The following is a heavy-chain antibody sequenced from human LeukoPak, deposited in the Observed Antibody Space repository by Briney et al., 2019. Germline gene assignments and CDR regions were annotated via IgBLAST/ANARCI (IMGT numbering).Heavy chain of an antibody. Sequence: GGSLRLSCAASGFTFSNYWMSWVRQAPGKGLEWVANIKQDGSEKYYVDSVKGRFTISRDNAKNSLYLQMNSLRAEDTAVYYCARDYGSGSYGGVWYFDYWGQGTLVTVSS. CDR1: GFTFSNYW. V-gene: IGHV3-7*01. J-gene: IGHJ4*02. CDR2: IKQDGSEK. D-gene: IGHD3-10*01. CDR3: ARDYGSGSYGGVWYFDY.